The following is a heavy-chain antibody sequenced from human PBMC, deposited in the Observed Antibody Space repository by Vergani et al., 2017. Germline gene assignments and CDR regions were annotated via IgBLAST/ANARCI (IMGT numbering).Heavy chain of an antibody. CDR3: AKDYNILTNQCQSPPRF. Sequence: QVQMVESGGGVVQPGGSLRLSCAASGFTFSNYGMNWVRQAPGKGPEWVSFIRHDGDNKYYADSLKGRFTISRDNFKNTLYLQMNSLRLEDTARYYCAKDYNILTNQCQSPPRFWGQGTQVTVSS. V-gene: IGHV3-30*02. CDR2: IRHDGDNK. D-gene: IGHD3-9*01. J-gene: IGHJ4*02. CDR1: GFTFSNYG.